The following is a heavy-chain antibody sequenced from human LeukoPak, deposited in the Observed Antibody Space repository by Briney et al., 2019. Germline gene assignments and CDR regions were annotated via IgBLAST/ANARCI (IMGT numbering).Heavy chain of an antibody. CDR3: ARGPDWFDP. V-gene: IGHV4-61*02. J-gene: IGHJ5*02. CDR1: GGSISSGSYY. CDR2: IYTSGST. Sequence: SETLSLTCTVSGGSISSGSYYWSWIRQPAGKGLEWIGRIYTSGSTNYNPSLKSRVTISVDTSKNQFSLKLSSVTAADTAVYYRARGPDWFDPWGQGTLVTVSS.